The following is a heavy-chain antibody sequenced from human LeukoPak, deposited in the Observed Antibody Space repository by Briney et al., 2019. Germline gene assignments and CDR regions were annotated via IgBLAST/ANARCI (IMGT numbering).Heavy chain of an antibody. CDR2: DGSGT. CDR1: GFTFSGHW. J-gene: IGHJ4*02. CDR3: AARRLTVTTEIDY. Sequence: GGSLRLSCAVSGFTFSGHWMFWVRQAPGKGLEWVSSDGSGTGYTDSVKGRFTISRDNSKNTLYLQMNSLRAEDTAVYYCAARRLTVTTEIDYWGQGTLVTVSS. V-gene: IGHV3-74*01. D-gene: IGHD4-17*01.